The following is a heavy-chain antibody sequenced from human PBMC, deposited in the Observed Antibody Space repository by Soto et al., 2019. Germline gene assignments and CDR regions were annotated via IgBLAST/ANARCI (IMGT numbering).Heavy chain of an antibody. J-gene: IGHJ4*02. CDR2: ITPFSGDV. V-gene: IGHV1-45*02. D-gene: IGHD1-26*01. Sequence: QMQLVQSGAEVKKTGSTVTVSCKALGNTFTYRYLHWVRQAPGQALEWMGWITPFSGDVHYAQKFQERVTITGARSINTAYMRMSSLRSEDTDMYYCAGGGAGSGPFTWELPDHWGQGTLVTVSS. CDR3: AGGGAGSGPFTWELPDH. CDR1: GNTFTYRY.